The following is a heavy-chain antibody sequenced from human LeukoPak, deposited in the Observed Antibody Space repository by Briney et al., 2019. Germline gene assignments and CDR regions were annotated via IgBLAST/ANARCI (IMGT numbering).Heavy chain of an antibody. Sequence: SETLSLTCTVSGGSISNYYWNWIRQPPGKGLEWIGYIYYSGSTNYNPSLKSRVTISVDTSKNQFSLKLSSVTAADTAVYYCARAYSSSWYYFDYWGQGTLVTVSS. V-gene: IGHV4-59*01. CDR3: ARAYSSSWYYFDY. CDR1: GGSISNYY. CDR2: IYYSGST. D-gene: IGHD6-13*01. J-gene: IGHJ4*02.